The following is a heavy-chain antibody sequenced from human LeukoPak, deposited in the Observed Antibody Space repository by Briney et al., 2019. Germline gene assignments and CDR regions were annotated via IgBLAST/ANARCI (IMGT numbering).Heavy chain of an antibody. Sequence: GGSLRLSCAASGFTFSSYEMNWVRQAPGKGLEWVSYISSSGSTIYYADSVKGRFTISRDNAKNSLYLQMNSLRAEDTAVYYCARQRDYWMKFDPWGQGTLVTVSS. CDR1: GFTFSSYE. CDR3: ARQRDYWMKFDP. J-gene: IGHJ5*02. D-gene: IGHD2/OR15-2a*01. V-gene: IGHV3-48*03. CDR2: ISSSGSTI.